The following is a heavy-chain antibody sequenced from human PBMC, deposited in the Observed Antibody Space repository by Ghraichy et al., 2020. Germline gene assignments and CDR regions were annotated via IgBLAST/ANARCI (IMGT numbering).Heavy chain of an antibody. Sequence: GGSLRLSCAASGFTFSSYWMHWVRQAPGKGLVWVSRINSDGSSTSYADSVKGRFTISRDNAKNTLYLQMNSLRAEDTAVYYCVRGAYGDYYFDYWGQGTLVTVSS. CDR1: GFTFSSYW. J-gene: IGHJ4*02. CDR3: VRGAYGDYYFDY. D-gene: IGHD4-17*01. CDR2: INSDGSST. V-gene: IGHV3-74*01.